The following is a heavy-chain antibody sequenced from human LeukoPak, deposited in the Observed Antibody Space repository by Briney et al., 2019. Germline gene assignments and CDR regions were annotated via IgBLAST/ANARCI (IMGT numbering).Heavy chain of an antibody. CDR2: IYYSGST. Sequence: PSETLSLTCTVSGGSISSYYWSWIRQPPGKGLEWIGYIYYSGSTNYNPSLKSRVTISVDTSKNQFSLKLSSVTAADTAVYYCARGLIKRRFGESKPDAFDIWGQGTMVTVSS. V-gene: IGHV4-59*08. CDR1: GGSISSYY. J-gene: IGHJ3*02. CDR3: ARGLIKRRFGESKPDAFDI. D-gene: IGHD3-10*01.